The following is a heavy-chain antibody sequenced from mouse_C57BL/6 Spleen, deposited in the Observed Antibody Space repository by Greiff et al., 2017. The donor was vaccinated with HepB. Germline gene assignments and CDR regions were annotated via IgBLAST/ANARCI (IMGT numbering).Heavy chain of an antibody. V-gene: IGHV3-1*01. J-gene: IGHJ4*01. CDR2: ISYSGST. D-gene: IGHD1-1*01. Sequence: EVKLEESGPGMVKPSQSLSLTCTVTGYSITSGYDWHWIRHFPGNKLEWMGYISYSGSTNYNPSLKSRISITHDTSKNHFFLKLNSVTTEDTATYYCARGNYGSAMDYLGQGTSVTVSS. CDR3: ARGNYGSAMDY. CDR1: GYSITSGYD.